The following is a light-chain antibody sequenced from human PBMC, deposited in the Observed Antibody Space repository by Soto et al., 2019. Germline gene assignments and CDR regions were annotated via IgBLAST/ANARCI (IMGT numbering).Light chain of an antibody. J-gene: IGKJ1*01. CDR1: QSVSSSY. Sequence: EIVLTQSPGTLSLSPGERATLSCRASQSVSSSYLAWYQQKPGQAPRLLIYGASSRATGIPDRFSGSGSGTDFTLTISRLEPEDFAGYYCQKYGSSFGQGTKVEIK. V-gene: IGKV3-20*01. CDR3: QKYGSS. CDR2: GAS.